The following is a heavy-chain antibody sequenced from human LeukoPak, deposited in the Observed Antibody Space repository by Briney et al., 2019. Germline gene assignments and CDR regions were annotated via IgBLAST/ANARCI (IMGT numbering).Heavy chain of an antibody. V-gene: IGHV3-21*01. CDR2: ISSRSSYI. D-gene: IGHD1-7*01. J-gene: IGHJ5*02. Sequence: GGSLRLSCAASGFTFSSYSMNWVRQAPGKGLEWVSSISSRSSYIYYADSVKGRFTISRDNAKNSLYLQMNSLRAEDTAVYYCARALLPWNYVDWFDPWCQGTLVTVSS. CDR1: GFTFSSYS. CDR3: ARALLPWNYVDWFDP.